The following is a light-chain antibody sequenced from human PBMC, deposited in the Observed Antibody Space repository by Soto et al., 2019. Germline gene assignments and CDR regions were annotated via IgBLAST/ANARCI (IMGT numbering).Light chain of an antibody. J-gene: IGKJ4*01. CDR2: WAS. CDR1: QSVLYSSNNKNY. CDR3: QQYYSTPLT. Sequence: DIVMTQSPDSLAVSLREGATIHCKSSQSVLYSSNNKNYLAWYQQKPGQPPKLLIYWASTRESGVPDRFSGSGSGTDFTLTISSLQAEDVAVYYCQQYYSTPLTFGGGTKVDIK. V-gene: IGKV4-1*01.